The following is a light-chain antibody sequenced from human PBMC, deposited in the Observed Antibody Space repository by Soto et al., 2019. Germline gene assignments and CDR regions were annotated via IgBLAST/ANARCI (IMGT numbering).Light chain of an antibody. CDR1: QGINDY. CDR2: AAS. Sequence: DIQLTQSPSFLSASVGDRVTITCRASQGINDYLAWYQQKPGKAPKLLIYAASTLQSEVPSRFSGSASGTEFTLTISSLQPEDFATYYCQQFNTHPLTFGGGTKVEVK. CDR3: QQFNTHPLT. J-gene: IGKJ4*01. V-gene: IGKV1-9*01.